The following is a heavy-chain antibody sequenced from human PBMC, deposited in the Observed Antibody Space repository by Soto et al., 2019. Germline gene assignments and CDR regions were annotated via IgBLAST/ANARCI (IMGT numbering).Heavy chain of an antibody. CDR3: ARGDVLRPEPFDY. J-gene: IGHJ4*02. V-gene: IGHV3-74*01. CDR2: INSDGSST. Sequence: EVQLVESGGGLVQPGGSLRLSCAASGFTFSSYWMHWVRQAPGKGLVWVSRINSDGSSTSYADSVKGRFTISRDNAKNPLYLQMNSLRAEDTAVYYCARGDVLRPEPFDYWGQGTLVTVSS. CDR1: GFTFSSYW. D-gene: IGHD3-3*01.